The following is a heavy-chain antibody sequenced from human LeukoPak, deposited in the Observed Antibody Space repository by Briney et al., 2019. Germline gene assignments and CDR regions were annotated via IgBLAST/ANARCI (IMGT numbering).Heavy chain of an antibody. V-gene: IGHV1-18*01. Sequence: ASVKVSCKASGYTFTSYGISWVRQAPGQGLEWMGWISANNGNTNYEQKFQGRVTMTTDTSTSTAYMELRSLRSDDTAVYYCTRDGRFGELSDYWGQGTLLTVSS. CDR3: TRDGRFGELSDY. CDR1: GYTFTSYG. J-gene: IGHJ4*02. D-gene: IGHD3-10*01. CDR2: ISANNGNT.